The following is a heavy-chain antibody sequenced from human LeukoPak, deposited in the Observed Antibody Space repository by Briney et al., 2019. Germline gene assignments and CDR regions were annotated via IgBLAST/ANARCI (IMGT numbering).Heavy chain of an antibody. CDR3: ARHRWLQPKAFDY. CDR2: IYYSGST. J-gene: IGHJ4*02. CDR1: GDSISKSLYY. V-gene: IGHV4-61*05. D-gene: IGHD5-24*01. Sequence: MASETLSLTCTVSGDSISKSLYYWAWIRQPPGKGLEWIGYIYYSGSTNYNPSLKSRVTISVDTSKNQFSLKLSSVTAADTAVYYCARHRWLQPKAFDYWGQGTLVTVSS.